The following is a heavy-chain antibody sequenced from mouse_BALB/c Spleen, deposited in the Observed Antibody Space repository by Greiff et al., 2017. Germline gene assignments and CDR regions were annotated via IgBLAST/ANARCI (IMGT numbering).Heavy chain of an antibody. J-gene: IGHJ3*01. CDR2: ISSGGST. Sequence: EVHLVESGGGLVKPGGSLKLSCAASGFTFSSYAMSWVRQTPEKRLEWVASISSGGSTYYPDSVKGRFTISRDNARNILYLQMSSLRSEDTAMYYCARENYGSSPWFAYWGQGTLVTVSA. D-gene: IGHD1-1*01. CDR1: GFTFSSYA. V-gene: IGHV5-6-5*01. CDR3: ARENYGSSPWFAY.